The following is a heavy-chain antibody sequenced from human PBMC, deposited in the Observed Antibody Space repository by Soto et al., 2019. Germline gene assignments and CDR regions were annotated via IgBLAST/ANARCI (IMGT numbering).Heavy chain of an antibody. V-gene: IGHV3-23*01. CDR2: ISGSGGST. CDR3: AKDGSSWYPFDY. D-gene: IGHD6-13*01. CDR1: GFTFSSYA. J-gene: IGHJ4*02. Sequence: EVQLLESGGGLVHPGGSLRLSCAASGFTFSSYAMSWVRQAPGKGLEWVSAISGSGGSTDYADSVKGRFTISRDNSKNPLYLQMNSLRAEDTDVYYCAKDGSSWYPFDYWGQGTLVTVSS.